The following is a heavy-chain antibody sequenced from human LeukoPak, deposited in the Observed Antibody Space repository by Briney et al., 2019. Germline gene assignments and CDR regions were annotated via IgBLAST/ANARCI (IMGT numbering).Heavy chain of an antibody. Sequence: ASVKVSCKASGYTFTGYYMHWVRQAPGQGLEWMGWINPNSGGTNYAQKFQGRVAMTRDTSISTAYMELSRLRSDDTAVYYCARWPGKYSYGWGAYYYYYMDVWGKGPTVTVSS. CDR3: ARWPGKYSYGWGAYYYYYMDV. D-gene: IGHD5-18*01. CDR1: GYTFTGYY. V-gene: IGHV1-2*02. CDR2: INPNSGGT. J-gene: IGHJ6*03.